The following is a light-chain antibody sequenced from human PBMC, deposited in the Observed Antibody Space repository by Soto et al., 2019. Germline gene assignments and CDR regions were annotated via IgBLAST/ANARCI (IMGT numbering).Light chain of an antibody. CDR1: SSDVGSYNL. Sequence: QSVLTQPASVSGSPGQSITISCTGTSSDVGSYNLVSWYQQHPGKAPKLMIYEGSKRPSGVSNRFSGSKSSNTASLTISGLQAEDEADYYCCSYAGRSIHYVFGTGTRVTV. CDR3: CSYAGRSIHYV. V-gene: IGLV2-23*01. CDR2: EGS. J-gene: IGLJ1*01.